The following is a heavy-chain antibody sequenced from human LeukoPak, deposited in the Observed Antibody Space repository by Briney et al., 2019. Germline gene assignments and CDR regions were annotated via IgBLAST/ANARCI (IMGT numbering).Heavy chain of an antibody. D-gene: IGHD2-21*02. CDR3: ARERVWRYCGGDSCGWFDP. V-gene: IGHV4-59*12. CDR1: GGSISTYY. Sequence: SETLSLTCTVSGGSISTYYWNWIRQPPGKGLEWIGYIYYSGSTNYNPSLKSRVTISVDTSKNQFSLKLSSVTAADTAVYYCARERVWRYCGGDSCGWFDPWGQGTLVTVSS. J-gene: IGHJ5*02. CDR2: IYYSGST.